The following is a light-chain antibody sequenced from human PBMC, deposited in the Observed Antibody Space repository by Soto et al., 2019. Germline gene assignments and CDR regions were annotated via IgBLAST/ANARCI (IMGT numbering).Light chain of an antibody. CDR3: QQYNKWPIT. J-gene: IGKJ5*01. Sequence: EIVMTQSPATLSLSPGPRAPLSCRASQSVSSKLAWYQQRPGQAPRLLIYSASTRATGIPARFSGSGSGTEFTLTISSLQSEDFAVYYCQQYNKWPITFGQGTRLEIK. CDR1: QSVSSK. CDR2: SAS. V-gene: IGKV3-15*01.